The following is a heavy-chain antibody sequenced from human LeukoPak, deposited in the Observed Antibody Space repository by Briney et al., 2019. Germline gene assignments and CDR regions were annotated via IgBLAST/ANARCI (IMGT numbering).Heavy chain of an antibody. Sequence: SETLSLTCTVSGGSISRFCWSWIRQSAGKGLEWIGRICASGGGNYNPSLKSRVTVSLDTSKKQFSLNLSSVTAADTAVYYCARDYDFWGQGTLVTVSS. V-gene: IGHV4-4*07. J-gene: IGHJ4*02. CDR3: ARDYDF. D-gene: IGHD3-3*01. CDR1: GGSISRFC. CDR2: ICASGGG.